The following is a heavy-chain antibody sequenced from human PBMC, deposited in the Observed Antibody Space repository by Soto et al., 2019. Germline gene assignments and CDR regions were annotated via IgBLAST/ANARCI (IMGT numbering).Heavy chain of an antibody. D-gene: IGHD3-10*01. CDR2: ISSSGDNT. Sequence: PGGSLRLSXATSGFTSSNYTMSWVRHPPREGLEWVSLISSSGDNTYYADSVKGRFAISRDNSKNTLFLQINSLRLEDAAVYYCAKSYGSGSLAPNWFDPWGQGTLVTVSS. CDR1: GFTSSNYT. CDR3: AKSYGSGSLAPNWFDP. J-gene: IGHJ5*02. V-gene: IGHV3-23*01.